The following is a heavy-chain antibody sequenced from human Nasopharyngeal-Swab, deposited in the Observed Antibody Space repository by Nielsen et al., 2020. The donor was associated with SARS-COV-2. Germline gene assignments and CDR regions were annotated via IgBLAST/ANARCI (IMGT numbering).Heavy chain of an antibody. V-gene: IGHV3-73*01. CDR1: GFTFSGSA. Sequence: GESLKISCAASGFTFSGSAMHWVRQASGKGLEWVGRIRSKANSYATAYAASVKGRVTISRDDSKNTAYLQMNSLKTEDTAVYYCTRRAMVSRYYYYYGMDVWGQGTTVTVSS. CDR2: IRSKANSYAT. D-gene: IGHD5-18*01. J-gene: IGHJ6*02. CDR3: TRRAMVSRYYYYYGMDV.